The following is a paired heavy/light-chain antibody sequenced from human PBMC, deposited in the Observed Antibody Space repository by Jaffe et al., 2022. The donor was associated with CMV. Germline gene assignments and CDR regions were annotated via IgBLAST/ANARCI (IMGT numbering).Light chain of an antibody. Sequence: DIQMTQSPSSLSASVGDRVTITCRASQDINNYLAWFQQKPGKVPKLLIYAASTLQSGVPSRFSGSGSGTHFTLTINSLQPEDVATYYCQQYDSAPRTFGQGSKVEIK. CDR1: QDINNY. J-gene: IGKJ1*01. CDR3: QQYDSAPRT. V-gene: IGKV1-27*01. CDR2: AAS.
Heavy chain of an antibody. Sequence: QVQLVQSGAEVKKPGASVKVSCKASGYTFTAYYIHWVRQAPGQGLEWVGWMNPNSGGTIFAQNFQGRVTMTRDTSINTAYMELDRLTSDDTAVYYCATGGSTGVAAKRAHEYWGQGTVVTVSS. CDR3: ATGGSTGVAAKRAHEY. J-gene: IGHJ4*02. V-gene: IGHV1-2*02. CDR2: MNPNSGGT. D-gene: IGHD5-12*01. CDR1: GYTFTAYY.